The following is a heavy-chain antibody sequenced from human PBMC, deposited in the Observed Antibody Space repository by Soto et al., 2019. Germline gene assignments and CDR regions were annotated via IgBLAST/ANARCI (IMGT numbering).Heavy chain of an antibody. D-gene: IGHD4-17*01. Sequence: SETLSLTCTVSGGSISSGGYYWSWIRQHPGKGLEWIGYIYYSGSTYYNPSLKSRVTISVDTSKNQFSLKLSSVTAADTAVYYFARAHYGDYVTLDYWGQGTLVTVSS. CDR2: IYYSGST. V-gene: IGHV4-31*02. J-gene: IGHJ4*02. CDR3: ARAHYGDYVTLDY. CDR1: GGSISSGGYY.